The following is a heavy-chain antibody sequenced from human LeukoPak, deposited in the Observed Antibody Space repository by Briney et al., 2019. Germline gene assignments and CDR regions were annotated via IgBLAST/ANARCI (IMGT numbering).Heavy chain of an antibody. CDR2: IYSGGST. V-gene: IGHV3-66*01. CDR3: ARENVPYYYDSSGHFDY. J-gene: IGHJ4*02. Sequence: GGSLRLSCAASGFTFSNAWMSWVRQAPGKGLEWVSVIYSGGSTYYADSVKGRFTISRDNSKNTLYLQMNSLRAEDTAVYYCARENVPYYYDSSGHFDYWGQGTLVTVSS. D-gene: IGHD3-22*01. CDR1: GFTFSNAW.